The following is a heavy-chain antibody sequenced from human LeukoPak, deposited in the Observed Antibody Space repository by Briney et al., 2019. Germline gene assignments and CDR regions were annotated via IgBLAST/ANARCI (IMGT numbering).Heavy chain of an antibody. J-gene: IGHJ4*02. Sequence: SETLSLTCTVSGGSISSSSYYWGWIRQPPGKGLEWIGSIYYSGSTYYNPSLKSRVTISVDTSKNQFSLKLSSVTAADTAVYYCANAAAGHPFDYWGQGTLVTVSS. CDR2: IYYSGST. D-gene: IGHD6-13*01. V-gene: IGHV4-39*07. CDR3: ANAAAGHPFDY. CDR1: GGSISSSSYY.